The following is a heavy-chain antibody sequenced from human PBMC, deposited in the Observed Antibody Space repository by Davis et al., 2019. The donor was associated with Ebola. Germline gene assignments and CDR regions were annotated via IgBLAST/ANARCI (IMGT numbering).Heavy chain of an antibody. Sequence: GGSLRLSCAASGFTVSRNYMSWVSQAPGKGLEWVSAIYSGGSTYYADSVKGRFTISRDNSKNTLYLQMNSLRAEDTAVYYCAVIAAADLYFDLWGRGTLVTVSS. CDR3: AVIAAADLYFDL. D-gene: IGHD6-13*01. J-gene: IGHJ2*01. CDR2: IYSGGST. CDR1: GFTVSRNY. V-gene: IGHV3-53*01.